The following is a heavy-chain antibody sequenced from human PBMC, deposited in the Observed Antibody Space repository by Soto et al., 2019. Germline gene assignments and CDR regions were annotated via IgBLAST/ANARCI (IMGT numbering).Heavy chain of an antibody. D-gene: IGHD3-10*01. J-gene: IGHJ6*02. Sequence: GGSLRLSCAASGFTFRSYAMHWVRQAPGKGLEWVALISYDGSTKYYADSVKGRFTISRDHSKSTLYLQMNSLRREDTAVYYCAKEFGQGPYHYYAMDVWGQGTTVTVSS. CDR2: ISYDGSTK. CDR3: AKEFGQGPYHYYAMDV. CDR1: GFTFRSYA. V-gene: IGHV3-30*18.